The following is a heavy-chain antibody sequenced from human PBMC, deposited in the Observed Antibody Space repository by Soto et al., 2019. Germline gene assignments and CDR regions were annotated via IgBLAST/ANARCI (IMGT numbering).Heavy chain of an antibody. J-gene: IGHJ6*02. CDR2: IYHSGST. CDR1: GGSISSSNW. CDR3: ARKKGRYFAWYYYYYYGMDV. Sequence: PSETLSLTCAVSGGSISSSNWWSWVRRPPGKGLEWIGEIYHSGSTNYNPSLKSRVTISVDKSKNQFSLKLSSVTAADTAVYYCARKKGRYFAWYYYYYYGMDVWGQGTTVTVSS. V-gene: IGHV4-4*02. D-gene: IGHD3-9*01.